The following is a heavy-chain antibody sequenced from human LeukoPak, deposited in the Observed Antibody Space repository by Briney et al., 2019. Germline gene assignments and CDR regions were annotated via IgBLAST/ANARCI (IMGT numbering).Heavy chain of an antibody. CDR3: ARVAQGASTENYYYYYMDV. J-gene: IGHJ6*03. CDR2: ITSRSNYI. V-gene: IGHV3-21*01. CDR1: GFAFNSYS. Sequence: GGSLRLSCAASGFAFNSYSIKWVRQAPGKGLEWVSSITSRSNYIYNADSVKGRFTVSRDNAKNSLYLQMSSLRAEDTAVYYCARVAQGASTENYYYYYMDVWGKGTTVTVSS. D-gene: IGHD1-1*01.